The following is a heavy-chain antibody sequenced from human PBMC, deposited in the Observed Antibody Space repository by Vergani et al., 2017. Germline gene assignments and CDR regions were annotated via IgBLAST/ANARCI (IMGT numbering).Heavy chain of an antibody. CDR1: GYTFTSYG. V-gene: IGHV1-18*01. J-gene: IGHJ4*02. Sequence: QVQLVQSGAEVKKPGASVKVSCKASGYTFTSYGISWVRQAPGQGLEWMGWISAYNGNTNYAQKLQGRVTMTTDTSTSTAYMELRSLRSDDTAVYYCATGPYYDSSGYYLERDYWGQGTLVTVSS. CDR2: ISAYNGNT. CDR3: ATGPYYDSSGYYLERDY. D-gene: IGHD3-22*01.